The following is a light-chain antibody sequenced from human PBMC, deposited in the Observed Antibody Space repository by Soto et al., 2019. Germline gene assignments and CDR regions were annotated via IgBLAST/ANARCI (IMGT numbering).Light chain of an antibody. J-gene: IGLJ2*01. CDR1: SSDVGAYDS. V-gene: IGLV2-14*01. Sequence: QSALTQPASVSGSPGQSITISCTGTSSDVGAYDSVCWYQQHPGKVPKLLLYEVNNRPSGVSSRFSGFKSGNTASLTISGLQAEDEADYYCSSYVSGNTVVFGGGTQLTVL. CDR3: SSYVSGNTVV. CDR2: EVN.